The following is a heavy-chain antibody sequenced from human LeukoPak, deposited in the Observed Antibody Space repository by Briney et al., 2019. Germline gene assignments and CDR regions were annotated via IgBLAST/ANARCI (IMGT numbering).Heavy chain of an antibody. V-gene: IGHV1-18*01. D-gene: IGHD5/OR15-5a*01. CDR3: ARYRGVSASDY. CDR2: ISAYNGNT. CDR1: GYTFTSYG. Sequence: ASVKVSCKASGYTFTSYGISWVRQAPGQGLEWMGWISAYNGNTNYAQKLQGRVTMTTDTSTSTAHMELRSLRSDDTAVYYCARYRGVSASDYWGQGTLVTVSS. J-gene: IGHJ4*02.